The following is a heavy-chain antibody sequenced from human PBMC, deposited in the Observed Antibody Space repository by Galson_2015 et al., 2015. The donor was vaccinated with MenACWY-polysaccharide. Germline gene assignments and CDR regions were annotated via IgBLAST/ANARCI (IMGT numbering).Heavy chain of an antibody. Sequence: SETLSLTCTVSGGSISTSYWSWIRRPPGKGLEWIGCSYNSGSTNYNPSLKSRVTVSVDTSKNQFSLRLSSVTAADTAVYYCAATRQWLAFDYWGQGFLVTVSS. V-gene: IGHV4-59*12. CDR2: SYNSGST. J-gene: IGHJ4*02. D-gene: IGHD6-19*01. CDR3: AATRQWLAFDY. CDR1: GGSISTSY.